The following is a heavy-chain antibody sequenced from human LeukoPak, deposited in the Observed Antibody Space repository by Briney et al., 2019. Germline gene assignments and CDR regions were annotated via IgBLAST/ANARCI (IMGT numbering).Heavy chain of an antibody. CDR1: GFTFSSYA. V-gene: IGHV3-23*01. J-gene: IGHJ4*02. Sequence: GGSLRLSCAASGFTFSSYAMSWVRQAPGKGLEWVSSISGSGGSTYYADSVKGRFTISRDNSQNTLDLQMNNLRAEDTAVYYCSKPGFASTIFYAPLNWGQGTLVTVSS. CDR2: ISGSGGST. CDR3: SKPGFASTIFYAPLN. D-gene: IGHD2-2*01.